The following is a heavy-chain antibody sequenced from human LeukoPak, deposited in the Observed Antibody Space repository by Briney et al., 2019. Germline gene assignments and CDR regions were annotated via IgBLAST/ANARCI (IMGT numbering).Heavy chain of an antibody. J-gene: IGHJ4*02. CDR3: SKGQEVDDGILES. Sequence: GGALRLSCAACGFNFRSTAMTWVRQAPGKGLAWVSTIRGDGCRTHYAGSLKGRLTISRDYSNNTVYVQVNRLSAEETAIVYCSKGQEVDDGILESWGRGTLVTVSS. CDR1: GFNFRSTA. D-gene: IGHD1-1*01. CDR2: IRGDGCRT. V-gene: IGHV3-23*01.